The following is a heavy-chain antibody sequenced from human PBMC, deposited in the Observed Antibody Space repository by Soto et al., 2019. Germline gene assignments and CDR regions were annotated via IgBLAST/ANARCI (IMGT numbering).Heavy chain of an antibody. V-gene: IGHV3-33*01. Sequence: PVGSLRLSCAASGFTFSSYGMHWVRQAPGKGLEWVAVIWYDGSNKYYADSVKGRFTISRDNSKNTLYLQMNSLRAEDTAVYYCARAPRPELYDFWSGYYPRIQPYYYFGMDVWGQGTTVTVSS. CDR2: IWYDGSNK. CDR1: GFTFSSYG. D-gene: IGHD3-3*01. CDR3: ARAPRPELYDFWSGYYPRIQPYYYFGMDV. J-gene: IGHJ6*02.